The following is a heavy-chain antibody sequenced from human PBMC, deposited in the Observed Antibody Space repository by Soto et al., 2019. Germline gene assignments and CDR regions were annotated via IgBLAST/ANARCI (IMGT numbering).Heavy chain of an antibody. CDR1: GFTVSSNY. V-gene: IGHV3-53*04. CDR2: IYSGGST. D-gene: IGHD3-22*01. J-gene: IGHJ2*01. Sequence: EVQLVESGGGLVQPGGSLRLSCAASGFTVSSNYMSWVRQAPGKGLEWVSVIYSGGSTYYADSVKGRFTISRHNSKNTLYLQMNSLRAEDTAVYYCARDEYYDSSGYRHRYFDLWGRGTLVTVSS. CDR3: ARDEYYDSSGYRHRYFDL.